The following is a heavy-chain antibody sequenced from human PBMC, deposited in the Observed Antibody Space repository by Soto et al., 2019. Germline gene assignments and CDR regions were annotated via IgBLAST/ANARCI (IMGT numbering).Heavy chain of an antibody. J-gene: IGHJ4*02. CDR2: INHSGST. D-gene: IGHD2-2*01. V-gene: IGHV4-34*01. CDR1: GGSFSGYY. CDR3: ARGTKSLIVVVPAALIDY. Sequence: PSETLSLTCAVYGGSFSGYYWSWIRQPPGKGLEWIGEINHSGSTNYNPSLKSRVTISVDTSKNQFSLKLSSVTAADTAVYYCARGTKSLIVVVPAALIDYWGQGTLVTVS.